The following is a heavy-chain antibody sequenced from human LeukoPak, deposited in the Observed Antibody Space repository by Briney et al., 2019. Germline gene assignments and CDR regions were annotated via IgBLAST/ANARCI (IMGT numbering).Heavy chain of an antibody. CDR2: THYSGST. CDR1: GGSISSYF. Sequence: SETLSLTCSVSGGSISSYFWTGIRQPPGKRLEWIGNTHYSGSTNYNPSLKGRVSISLDTSKNGFSLELTSVTAADTAVYYCATSVGYHGSKNAFDVWGLGTMVTVS. V-gene: IGHV4-59*08. D-gene: IGHD2-15*01. CDR3: ATSVGYHGSKNAFDV. J-gene: IGHJ3*01.